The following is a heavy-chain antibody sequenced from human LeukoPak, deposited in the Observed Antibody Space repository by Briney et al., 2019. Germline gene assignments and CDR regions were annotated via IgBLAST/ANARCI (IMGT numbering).Heavy chain of an antibody. V-gene: IGHV4-34*01. Sequence: SETLSLTCGVYDGSFSSYYWSWIRQPPGKGLEWIGEINHSGSTNYNPSLKSRVTISVDTSKNQFSLKLSSVTAADTAVYYCARHARRSSGWPPYYYMDVWGKGTTVTISS. J-gene: IGHJ6*03. CDR1: DGSFSSYY. CDR3: ARHARRSSGWPPYYYMDV. D-gene: IGHD6-19*01. CDR2: INHSGST.